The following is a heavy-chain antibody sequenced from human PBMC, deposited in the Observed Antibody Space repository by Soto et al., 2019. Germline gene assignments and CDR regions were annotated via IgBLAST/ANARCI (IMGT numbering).Heavy chain of an antibody. CDR1: GYTFTSYA. D-gene: IGHD1-26*01. Sequence: QVQLVQSGAEVKKPGASVKVSCKASGYTFTSYAMHWVRQAPGQRLEWMGWINAGNGNTKYSQKFQGRVTITRDTSASTAYMELSSLISEDTAVYYCARSGSYYLSDYWGQGTLVTVSS. CDR2: INAGNGNT. CDR3: ARSGSYYLSDY. V-gene: IGHV1-3*01. J-gene: IGHJ4*02.